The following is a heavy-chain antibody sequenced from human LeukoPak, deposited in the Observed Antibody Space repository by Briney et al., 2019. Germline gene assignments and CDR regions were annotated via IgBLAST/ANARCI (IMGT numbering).Heavy chain of an antibody. CDR2: ITSDGSST. V-gene: IGHV3-74*01. Sequence: GGSLRLSCAASGFTFSSYWMHWVRQAPGKGLVWVSRITSDGSSTSYADSVKGRFTISRDNAKNTLYLQMNSLRAEDTAVYYCANAKSIAAHGDYWGQGTLVTVSS. CDR1: GFTFSSYW. CDR3: ANAKSIAAHGDY. D-gene: IGHD6-6*01. J-gene: IGHJ4*02.